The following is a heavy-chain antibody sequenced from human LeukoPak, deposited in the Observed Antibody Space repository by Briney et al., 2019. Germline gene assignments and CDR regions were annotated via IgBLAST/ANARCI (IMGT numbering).Heavy chain of an antibody. CDR1: GFTFSNYW. Sequence: GGSLRLSCAASGFTFSNYWMGWVRQAPGKGLQWVANIKTDGSEKYYVDSVKGRFTISRDNAKNSLYLQMNSLRAEDTAVYYCATYSSLNRREFQFWGQGTLLTVSS. V-gene: IGHV3-7*01. CDR3: ATYSSLNRREFQF. D-gene: IGHD3-22*01. CDR2: IKTDGSEK. J-gene: IGHJ1*01.